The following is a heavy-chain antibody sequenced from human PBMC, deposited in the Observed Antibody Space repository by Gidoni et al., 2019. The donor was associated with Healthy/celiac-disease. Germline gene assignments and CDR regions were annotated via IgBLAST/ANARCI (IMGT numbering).Heavy chain of an antibody. Sequence: EVQLVESGGGLVQPGGSLRLSCAASGFTFSSYSMTWVRQAPGKGLEWFSYISSSSSTIYYADSVKGRFTISRDNAKNSLYLQMNSLRAEDTAVYYCARDEVSDCTGGVCYYYYGMDVWGQGTTVTVSS. CDR1: GFTFSSYS. D-gene: IGHD2-8*02. J-gene: IGHJ6*02. V-gene: IGHV3-48*01. CDR2: ISSSSSTI. CDR3: ARDEVSDCTGGVCYYYYGMDV.